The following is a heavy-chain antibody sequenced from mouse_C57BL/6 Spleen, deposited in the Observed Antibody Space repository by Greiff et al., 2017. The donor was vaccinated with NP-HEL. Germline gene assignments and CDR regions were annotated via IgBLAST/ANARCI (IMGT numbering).Heavy chain of an antibody. J-gene: IGHJ2*01. V-gene: IGHV7-3*01. CDR2: IRNKANGYTT. CDR3: ARYRELLRQREFFDY. CDR1: GFTFTDYY. D-gene: IGHD1-2*01. Sequence: EVQLVESGGGLVQPGGSLSLSCAASGFTFTDYYMSWVRQPPGKALEWLGFIRNKANGYTTEYSASVKGRFTISRDNSQSILYLQIDALRAKDSATYYCARYRELLRQREFFDYWGQGTTHTVSS.